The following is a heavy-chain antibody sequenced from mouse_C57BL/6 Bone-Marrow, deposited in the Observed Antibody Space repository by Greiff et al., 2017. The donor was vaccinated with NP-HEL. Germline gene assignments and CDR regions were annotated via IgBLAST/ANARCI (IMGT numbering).Heavy chain of an antibody. D-gene: IGHD2-5*01. Sequence: VQLQQPGAELVMPGASVKLSCKASGYTFTSYWMHWVKQRPGQGLEWIGEIDPSDSYTNYNQKFKGKSTLTVDKSSSTAYMQLSSLTSEDSAVYYCAREGYSNYLYWYFDVWGTGTTVTVSS. J-gene: IGHJ1*03. V-gene: IGHV1-69*01. CDR3: AREGYSNYLYWYFDV. CDR2: IDPSDSYT. CDR1: GYTFTSYW.